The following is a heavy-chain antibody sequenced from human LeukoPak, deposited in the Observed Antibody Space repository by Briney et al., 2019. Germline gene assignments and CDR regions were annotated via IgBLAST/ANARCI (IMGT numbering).Heavy chain of an antibody. CDR1: GGTFSSYA. CDR2: IIPILGIA. CDR3: ARSSPSIAAAGDAFDI. Sequence: GSSVNVSCKASGGTFSSYAISWVRQAPGQGLEWMGRIIPILGIANYAQKFQGRVTITADKSTSTAYMELGSLRSEDTAVYYCARSSPSIAAAGDAFDIWGQGTMVTVSS. J-gene: IGHJ3*02. V-gene: IGHV1-69*04. D-gene: IGHD6-13*01.